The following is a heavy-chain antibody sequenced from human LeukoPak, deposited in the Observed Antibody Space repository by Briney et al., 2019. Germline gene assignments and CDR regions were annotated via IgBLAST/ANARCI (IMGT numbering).Heavy chain of an antibody. CDR3: AKDIGAYAFDY. CDR2: ISGDGSST. D-gene: IGHD5-12*01. V-gene: IGHV3-43*02. Sequence: GGSLRLSCAASGFTFEDYAMHWVRQPPGKGPEWVSLISGDGSSTYYADSVKGRFTFSRDNSKNSLYLQMNSLRTEDTALYYCAKDIGAYAFDYWGQGTLVTVSS. CDR1: GFTFEDYA. J-gene: IGHJ4*02.